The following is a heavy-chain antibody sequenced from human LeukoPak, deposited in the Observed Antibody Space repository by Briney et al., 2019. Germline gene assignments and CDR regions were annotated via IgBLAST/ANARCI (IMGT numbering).Heavy chain of an antibody. CDR3: ARVSRVYYGMDV. Sequence: TGGSLRLSCAASGFTFSSYEVNWVRQAPGKGLEWVSYISSSGSTIYYADSVKGRFTISRDNAKNSLYLQMNSLRAEDTAVYYCARVSRVYYGMDVWGKGTTVTVSS. CDR1: GFTFSSYE. V-gene: IGHV3-48*03. CDR2: ISSSGSTI. J-gene: IGHJ6*04. D-gene: IGHD2-2*01.